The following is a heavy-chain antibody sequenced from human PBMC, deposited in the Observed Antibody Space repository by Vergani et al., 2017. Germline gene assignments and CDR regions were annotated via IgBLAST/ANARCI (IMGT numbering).Heavy chain of an antibody. CDR3: ARDKRTWIQLWSDAFDI. D-gene: IGHD5-18*01. CDR1: GFTFSSYG. V-gene: IGHV3-7*03. CDR2: IKQDGSEK. Sequence: VQLVESGGGVVQPGRSLRLSCAASGFTFSSYGMHWVRQAPGKGLEWVANIKQDGSEKYYVDSVKGRFTISRDNAKNSLYLQMNSLRAEDTAVYYCARDKRTWIQLWSDAFDIWGQGTMVTVSS. J-gene: IGHJ3*02.